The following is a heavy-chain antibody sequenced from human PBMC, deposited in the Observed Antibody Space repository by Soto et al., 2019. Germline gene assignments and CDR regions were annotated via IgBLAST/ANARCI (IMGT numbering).Heavy chain of an antibody. J-gene: IGHJ4*02. CDR1: GGSFSGYY. CDR3: AGLVYSSSPFDY. V-gene: IGHV4-34*01. Sequence: SETLSLTCAVYGGSFSGYYWSWIRQPPGKGLEWIGEINHSGSTNYNPSLKSRVTISVDTSKNQFPLKLSSVTAADTAVYYCAGLVYSSSPFDYWGQGTLVTVSS. D-gene: IGHD6-6*01. CDR2: INHSGST.